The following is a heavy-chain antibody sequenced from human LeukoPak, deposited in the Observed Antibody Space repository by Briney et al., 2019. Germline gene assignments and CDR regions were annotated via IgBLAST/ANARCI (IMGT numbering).Heavy chain of an antibody. D-gene: IGHD4-17*01. CDR2: IIPIFGTA. Sequence: ASVKVSCKASGGTFSSYAISWVRQAPGQGLEWMGGIIPIFGTANYAQKFQGRVTITADKSTSTAYMELSSLRSEDTAVYYCARSEDYGDYARSYYYYMDVWGKGATVTVSS. CDR3: ARSEDYGDYARSYYYYMDV. CDR1: GGTFSSYA. J-gene: IGHJ6*03. V-gene: IGHV1-69*06.